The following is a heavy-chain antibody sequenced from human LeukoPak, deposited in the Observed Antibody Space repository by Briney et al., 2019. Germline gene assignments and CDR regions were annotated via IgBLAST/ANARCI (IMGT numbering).Heavy chain of an antibody. Sequence: GESLKISCKGSGYSFTSYWIGWVRPMPGKGLEWMGIIYPGDSDTRYSPSFQGQVTISADKSISTAYLQWSSLKASDTAMYYCARLVLGYCSSTSCYEGYYFDYWGQGTLVTVSS. CDR2: IYPGDSDT. V-gene: IGHV5-51*01. CDR3: ARLVLGYCSSTSCYEGYYFDY. CDR1: GYSFTSYW. J-gene: IGHJ4*02. D-gene: IGHD2-2*01.